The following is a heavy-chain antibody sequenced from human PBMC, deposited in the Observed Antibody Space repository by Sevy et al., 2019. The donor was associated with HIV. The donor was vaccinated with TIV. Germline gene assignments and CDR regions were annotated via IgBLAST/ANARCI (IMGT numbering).Heavy chain of an antibody. CDR2: TYYRSKWYN. Sequence: SQTLSLTCAISGDSVSSNSAAWNWIRQSPSRGLEWVGRTYYRSKWYNDYAVSVKSRITINPDTSKNQFSLQLNSVTPEDTAVYYCARDQWELGPLNFDYWGQGTLVTVSS. J-gene: IGHJ4*02. CDR3: ARDQWELGPLNFDY. CDR1: GDSVSSNSAA. D-gene: IGHD1-26*01. V-gene: IGHV6-1*01.